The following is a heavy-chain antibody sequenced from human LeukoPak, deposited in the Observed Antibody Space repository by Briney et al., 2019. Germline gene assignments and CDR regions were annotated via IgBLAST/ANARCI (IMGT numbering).Heavy chain of an antibody. CDR1: GFTFHDYA. CDR2: ISWNSGSI. D-gene: IGHD3-22*01. CDR3: ARDLLYYYDTTGFYYPAY. J-gene: IGHJ4*02. Sequence: PGGSLRLSCAASGFTFHDYAMHWVRQAPGKGLEWVSGISWNSGSIGYADSVKGRFTISRDNAENSLYLQMNSLRAEDTALYYCARDLLYYYDTTGFYYPAYWGQGTLVTVSS. V-gene: IGHV3-9*01.